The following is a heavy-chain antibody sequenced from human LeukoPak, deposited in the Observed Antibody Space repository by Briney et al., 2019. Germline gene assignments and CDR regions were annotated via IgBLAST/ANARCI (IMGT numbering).Heavy chain of an antibody. Sequence: GGSLRLSCAASGLILSSYGIHWVRQAPGKGLEWVAVIWYDGTNIYYGDSVKGRFSISRDNSKNTVYLQMDSLRAEDTAVYYCARDAGGAFGSYVNYFDYWGQGTLVTVSS. CDR1: GLILSSYG. J-gene: IGHJ4*02. V-gene: IGHV3-33*01. D-gene: IGHD2-15*01. CDR3: ARDAGGAFGSYVNYFDY. CDR2: IWYDGTNI.